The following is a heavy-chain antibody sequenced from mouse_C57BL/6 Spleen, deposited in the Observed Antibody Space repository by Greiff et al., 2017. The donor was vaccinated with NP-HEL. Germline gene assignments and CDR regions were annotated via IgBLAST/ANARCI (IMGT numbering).Heavy chain of an antibody. CDR3: AMEGYYGSSLLYAMDY. Sequence: QVQLKQPGAELVKPGASVKVSCKASGYTFTSYWMHWVKQRPGQGLEWIGRIHPSDSDTNYNQKFKGKATLTVDKSSSTAYMQLSSLTSEDSAVYYCAMEGYYGSSLLYAMDYWGQGTSVTVSS. CDR1: GYTFTSYW. J-gene: IGHJ4*01. CDR2: IHPSDSDT. V-gene: IGHV1-74*01. D-gene: IGHD1-1*01.